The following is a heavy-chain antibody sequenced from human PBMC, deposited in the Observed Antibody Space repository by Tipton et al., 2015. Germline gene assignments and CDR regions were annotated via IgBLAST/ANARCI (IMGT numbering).Heavy chain of an antibody. V-gene: IGHV4-38-2*02. Sequence: TLSLTCDVSGYSISSGYYWGWIRQPPGKGLEWIGSIFHRGDTNYNPSLKSRVTISLGTSKNQFSLKLNSVTAADTAVYYCARDLEHGMDVWGQGTTVTVSS. CDR2: IFHRGDT. D-gene: IGHD5-24*01. J-gene: IGHJ6*02. CDR1: GYSISSGYY. CDR3: ARDLEHGMDV.